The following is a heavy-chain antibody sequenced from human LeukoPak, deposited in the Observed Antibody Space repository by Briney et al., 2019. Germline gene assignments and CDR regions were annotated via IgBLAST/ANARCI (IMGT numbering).Heavy chain of an antibody. D-gene: IGHD6-19*01. J-gene: IGHJ4*02. CDR2: IVSSSSTI. V-gene: IGHV3-48*01. CDR1: GFTVSSNY. Sequence: GGSLRLSCAASGFTVSSNYMSWVRQAPGKGLEWVSYIVSSSSTIYYADSVKGRFTISRDNAKNSLYLQMNSLRAEDTAVYYCARRGYSSGWGYWGQGTLVTVSS. CDR3: ARRGYSSGWGY.